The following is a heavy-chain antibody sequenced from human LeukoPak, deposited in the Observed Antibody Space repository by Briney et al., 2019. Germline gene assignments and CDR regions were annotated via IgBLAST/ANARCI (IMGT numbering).Heavy chain of an antibody. D-gene: IGHD1-20*01. Sequence: SETLSLTCGVYGGSFSGYYWSWIRQPPGKGLEWIGEVNHSGSTDYNPSLKSRVTISVDTSKNQISLKLSSVTAADTALYYCARDSYNWNVDAFDPWGQGTLVTVSS. CDR2: VNHSGST. V-gene: IGHV4-34*01. J-gene: IGHJ5*02. CDR3: ARDSYNWNVDAFDP. CDR1: GGSFSGYY.